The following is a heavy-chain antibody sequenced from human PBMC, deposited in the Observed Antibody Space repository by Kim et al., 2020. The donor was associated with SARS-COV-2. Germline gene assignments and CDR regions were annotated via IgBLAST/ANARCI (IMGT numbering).Heavy chain of an antibody. CDR1: GYTFTSYG. CDR2: ISAYNGNT. Sequence: ASVKVSCKASGYTFTSYGISWVRQAPGQGLEWMGWISAYNGNTNYAQKLQGRVTMTTDTSTSTAYMELRSLRSDDTAVYYCARVGVVPAATGGWFDPWGQGTLVTVSS. J-gene: IGHJ5*02. V-gene: IGHV1-18*01. D-gene: IGHD2-2*01. CDR3: ARVGVVPAATGGWFDP.